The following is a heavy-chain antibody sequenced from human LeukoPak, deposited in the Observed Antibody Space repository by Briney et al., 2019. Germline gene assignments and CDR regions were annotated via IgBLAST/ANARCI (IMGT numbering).Heavy chain of an antibody. D-gene: IGHD2-15*01. J-gene: IGHJ6*03. CDR2: SNLNGRI. CDR1: GGSFSGYY. CDR3: ARGRRIVVVIGATRTHRDYYMDV. Sequence: SETPSLTCAVYGGSFSGYYWSWIRQSPGKGLEWIGESNLNGRINYNPSLKSRVTISVDTSKNQFSLKLSSVTAADTAVYYCARGRRIVVVIGATRTHRDYYMDVWGKGTTVTVSS. V-gene: IGHV4-34*01.